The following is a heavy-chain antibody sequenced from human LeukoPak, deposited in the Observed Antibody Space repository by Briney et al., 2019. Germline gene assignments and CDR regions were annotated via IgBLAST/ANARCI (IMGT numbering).Heavy chain of an antibody. CDR3: ARADGKDIVATITLDY. Sequence: GGSLRLSCAASGFTFSSYWLSWVRQAPGKGLGWVANIKQDGSEKYYVDSVKGRFTISRDNAKNSLYLQMNSLRAEDTAVYYCARADGKDIVATITLDYWGQGTLVTVSS. V-gene: IGHV3-7*01. J-gene: IGHJ4*02. CDR2: IKQDGSEK. D-gene: IGHD5-12*01. CDR1: GFTFSSYW.